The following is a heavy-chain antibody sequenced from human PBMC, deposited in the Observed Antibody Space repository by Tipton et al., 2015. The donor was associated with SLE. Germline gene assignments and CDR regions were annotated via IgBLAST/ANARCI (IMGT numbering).Heavy chain of an antibody. CDR2: IIPSLGTA. CDR3: ARGGGAGNRFDP. D-gene: IGHD3-10*01. CDR1: GGSFSNYA. V-gene: IGHV1-69*06. J-gene: IGHJ5*02. Sequence: QLVQSGAEVKKPGSSVKVSCKASGGSFSNYAISWVRQAPGQGLEWMGRIIPSLGTANYAQKFQGRVTMTRDTSTSTVYMELSSLRSEDTAVYYCARGGGAGNRFDPWGQGTLVTVSS.